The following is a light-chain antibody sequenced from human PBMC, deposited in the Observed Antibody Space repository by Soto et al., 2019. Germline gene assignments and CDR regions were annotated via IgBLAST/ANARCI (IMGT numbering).Light chain of an antibody. CDR2: GAF. CDR1: QSVSSN. J-gene: IGKJ2*01. CDR3: QQYNNWPRT. Sequence: EIVMTQSPATLSVSPGERVTLSCRAGQSVSSNLAWYQHKPGQAPRLLIYGAFARATGVPARFSGSGSGTEFTLTISSLQSEDFAVYYCQQYNNWPRTFGQGTKLEIK. V-gene: IGKV3-15*01.